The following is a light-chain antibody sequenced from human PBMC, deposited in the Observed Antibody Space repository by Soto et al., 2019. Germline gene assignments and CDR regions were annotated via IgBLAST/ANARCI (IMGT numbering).Light chain of an antibody. CDR1: QSVSNY. J-gene: IGKJ1*01. CDR3: QQRSNWPLT. Sequence: EIVLTQSPATLSFSPGERATLSCRASQSVSNYFVWYQQKPGQAPRLLIYDASNRATGIPARFNGSGSGTDLPLTISSPEAEDFAIYYCQQRSNWPLTFGQGNKVEIK. V-gene: IGKV3-11*01. CDR2: DAS.